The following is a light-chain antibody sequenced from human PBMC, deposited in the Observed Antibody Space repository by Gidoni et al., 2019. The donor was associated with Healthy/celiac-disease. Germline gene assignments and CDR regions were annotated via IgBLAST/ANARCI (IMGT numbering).Light chain of an antibody. CDR2: CAS. CDR1: QSVLYSSNNKNY. V-gene: IGKV4-1*01. CDR3: QQYDRTLTWT. Sequence: DIVMTQSPASLAVCLGERATINCKSSQSVLYSSNNKNYLAWYQQKPGQPPKLLIYCASTRESRVPDRFSGSGSGTDFTLTIISLQAEDVAVDYCQQYDRTLTWTFGQGTKVEIK. J-gene: IGKJ1*01.